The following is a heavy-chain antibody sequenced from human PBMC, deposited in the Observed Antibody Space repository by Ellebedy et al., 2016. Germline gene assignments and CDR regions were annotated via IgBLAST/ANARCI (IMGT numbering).Heavy chain of an antibody. J-gene: IGHJ3*02. Sequence: SETLSLTXTVSGGSISSSSYYWGWIRQPPGKGLEWIGSIYYSGSTYYNPSLKSRVTISVDTSKNQFSLKLSSVTAADTAVYYCARESYGDYGHDAFDIWGQGTMVTVSS. CDR3: ARESYGDYGHDAFDI. D-gene: IGHD4-17*01. V-gene: IGHV4-39*02. CDR1: GGSISSSSYY. CDR2: IYYSGST.